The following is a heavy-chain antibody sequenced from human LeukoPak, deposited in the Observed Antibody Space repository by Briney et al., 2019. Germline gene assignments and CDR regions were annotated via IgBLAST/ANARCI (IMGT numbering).Heavy chain of an antibody. D-gene: IGHD2-21*02. Sequence: PGGSLRLSCAASGFIFSHYEMNWVRQAPGKGLEWVSYISDSGSTIYSADSVKGRFTISRDNAKNSLYLHMNSLRAEDTAVYFCARDCGDDCYYDYWGQGTLVTVSS. CDR3: ARDCGDDCYYDY. J-gene: IGHJ4*02. CDR2: ISDSGSTI. CDR1: GFIFSHYE. V-gene: IGHV3-48*03.